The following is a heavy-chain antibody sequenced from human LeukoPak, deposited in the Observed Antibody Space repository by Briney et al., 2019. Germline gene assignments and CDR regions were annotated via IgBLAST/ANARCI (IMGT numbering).Heavy chain of an antibody. CDR3: ARPRYSSDYYDAFDI. Sequence: GESLQISCKGSGYSFTSYWIGWMRQMPGKGLEWMGIIYPGDSDTRYSPSFQGQVTISADKSISTAYLQWSGLKASDAAMYYCARPRYSSDYYDAFDIWGQGTMVTVSS. J-gene: IGHJ3*02. D-gene: IGHD6-19*01. CDR2: IYPGDSDT. V-gene: IGHV5-51*01. CDR1: GYSFTSYW.